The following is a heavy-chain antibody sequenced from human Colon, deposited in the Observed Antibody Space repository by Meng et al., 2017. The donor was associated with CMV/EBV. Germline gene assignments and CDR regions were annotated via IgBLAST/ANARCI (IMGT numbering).Heavy chain of an antibody. D-gene: IGHD6-13*01. CDR2: IRDDASNR. Sequence: GESLKISCAASGFTFGNYGMHWVRQAPGKGLEWVAFIRDDASNRYYGDSVKGRFTISRDNSRNTLYMQMKSLRVEDTAVYYCAKRGKDSSSWYYFDNWGQGTLVTVSS. CDR1: GFTFGNYG. V-gene: IGHV3-30*02. CDR3: AKRGKDSSSWYYFDN. J-gene: IGHJ4*02.